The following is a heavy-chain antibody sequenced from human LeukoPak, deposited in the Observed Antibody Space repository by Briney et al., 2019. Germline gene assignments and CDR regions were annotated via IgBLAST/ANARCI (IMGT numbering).Heavy chain of an antibody. CDR1: GYSISSGYY. J-gene: IGHJ4*02. D-gene: IGHD5-18*01. Sequence: SETLSLTCTVSGYSISSGYYWGWIWQPPGKGLEWIGSIYHSGSTYYNPCLKSRVTISVDTSKNQFSLKLSSVTAADTAVYYCARKEELWVNFDYWGQGTLVTVSS. CDR3: ARKEELWVNFDY. V-gene: IGHV4-38-2*02. CDR2: IYHSGST.